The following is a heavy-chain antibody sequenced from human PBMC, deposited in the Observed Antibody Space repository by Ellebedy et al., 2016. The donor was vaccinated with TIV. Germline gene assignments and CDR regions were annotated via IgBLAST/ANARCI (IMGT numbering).Heavy chain of an antibody. V-gene: IGHV3-23*01. CDR2: IRASGGST. CDR1: GSTFSSHA. D-gene: IGHD5-18*01. CDR3: TRERDTAMGEY. Sequence: PGGSLRLSCPASGSTFSSHAMSWVRQAPGKGLEWVSAIRASGGSTYYADSVKGRFTISRDNAKNTLYLQMNSQGAEDTAVYYCTRERDTAMGEYWGQGTLVTVSS. J-gene: IGHJ4*02.